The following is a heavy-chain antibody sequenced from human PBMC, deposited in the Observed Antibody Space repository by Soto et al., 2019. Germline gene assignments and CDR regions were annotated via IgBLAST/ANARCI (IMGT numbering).Heavy chain of an antibody. V-gene: IGHV1-69*13. CDR2: IIPIFGTA. D-gene: IGHD2-2*01. J-gene: IGHJ6*02. CDR3: ARDPPGGYQLLFPRYYGMDV. Sequence: SVKVSCKASGGTFSSYAISWVRQAPGQGLEWMGGIIPIFGTANYAQKFQGRVTITADESTSTAYMELSSLRSEDTAVYYCARDPPGGYQLLFPRYYGMDVWGQGTTVTVSS. CDR1: GGTFSSYA.